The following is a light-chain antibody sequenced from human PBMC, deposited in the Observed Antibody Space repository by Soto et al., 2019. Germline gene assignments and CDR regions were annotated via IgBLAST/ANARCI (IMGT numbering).Light chain of an antibody. Sequence: GRIFSKRSSSSFGAGYDVHWYQQLPGTAPKVVVYGTNNRPSGVPDRFSGSRSGTSASLAITGLQAEDEADYYCQSYDSSLSGYVFGTGTKVTVL. CDR1: SSSFGAGYD. V-gene: IGLV1-40*01. J-gene: IGLJ1*01. CDR3: QSYDSSLSGYV. CDR2: GTN.